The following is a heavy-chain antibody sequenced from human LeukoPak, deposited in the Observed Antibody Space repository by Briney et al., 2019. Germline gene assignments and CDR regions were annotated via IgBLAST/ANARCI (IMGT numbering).Heavy chain of an antibody. Sequence: SETLSLTCAVYGGSFSGYYWSWIRQPPGKGLEWIGEINHSGSTNYNPSLKSRVTISVDTSKNQFSLKLSSVTAADTAVYYCARFLRGGVYYFDYWGQGTLVTVSS. CDR3: ARFLRGGVYYFDY. D-gene: IGHD1-26*01. CDR1: GGSFSGYY. CDR2: INHSGST. V-gene: IGHV4-34*01. J-gene: IGHJ4*02.